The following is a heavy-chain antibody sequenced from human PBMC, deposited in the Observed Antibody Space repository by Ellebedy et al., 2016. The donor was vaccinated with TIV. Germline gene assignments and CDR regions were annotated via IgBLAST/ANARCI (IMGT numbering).Heavy chain of an antibody. Sequence: SETLSLTCTVSAVSAGSISSSSYFWGWIRQPPGKGLEWIGSIYYNGNTYYSSSLKSRVTISADTSKNQFSLKLNSVTAADTAVYYCARAYCSSTSCSYPGWFDPWGQGTLVTVSS. CDR3: ARAYCSSTSCSYPGWFDP. D-gene: IGHD2-2*01. CDR2: IYYNGNT. J-gene: IGHJ5*02. CDR1: AVSAGSISSSSYF. V-gene: IGHV4-39*07.